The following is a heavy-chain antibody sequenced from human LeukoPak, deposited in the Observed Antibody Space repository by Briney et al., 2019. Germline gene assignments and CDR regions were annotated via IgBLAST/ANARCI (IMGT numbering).Heavy chain of an antibody. D-gene: IGHD4-17*01. CDR1: GYTLTELS. CDR2: FDPEDGET. V-gene: IGHV1-24*01. CDR3: ATSARGMTTIDY. Sequence: GASVKVSCKVSGYTLTELSMHWVRQAPGKGLEWMGGFDPEDGETIYAQKFQGRVTMTEDTSTGTACMELSSLRSEDTAVYYCATSARGMTTIDYWGQGTLVTVSS. J-gene: IGHJ4*02.